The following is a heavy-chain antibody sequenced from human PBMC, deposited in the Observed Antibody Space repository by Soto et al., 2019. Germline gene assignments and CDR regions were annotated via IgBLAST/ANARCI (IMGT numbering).Heavy chain of an antibody. CDR3: ARVKMIFGVVTHYYYYYGMDV. Sequence: PGGSLRLSCAASGFTFSSYGMHCVRQAPGKGLEWVAVIWYDGINKYYADSVKGRFTISRDNSKNTLYLQMNSLRAEDTAVYYCARVKMIFGVVTHYYYYYGMDVWGQGTTVTVSS. J-gene: IGHJ6*02. D-gene: IGHD3-3*01. CDR1: GFTFSSYG. CDR2: IWYDGINK. V-gene: IGHV3-33*01.